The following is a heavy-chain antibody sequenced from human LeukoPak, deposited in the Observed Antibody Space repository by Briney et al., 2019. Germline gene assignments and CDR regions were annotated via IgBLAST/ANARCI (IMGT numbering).Heavy chain of an antibody. CDR2: INPRNGDT. CDR3: ARVGSSRWYVHPTLDY. V-gene: IGHV1-2*02. D-gene: IGHD6-19*01. CDR1: GYTFSDYY. Sequence: ASVKVSCKASGYTFSDYYIHWVRQAPGQGLEWMAWINPRNGDTNYAQKFQGRVTMTRDTSISTAYMELSRLISDDTAVYYCARVGSSRWYVHPTLDYWGQGTLVTVSS. J-gene: IGHJ4*02.